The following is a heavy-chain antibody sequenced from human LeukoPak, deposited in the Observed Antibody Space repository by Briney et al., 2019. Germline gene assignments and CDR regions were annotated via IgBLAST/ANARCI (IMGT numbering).Heavy chain of an antibody. CDR3: SRKGSNWDLLVDH. CDR2: ISYDGSNK. V-gene: IGHV3-30*04. D-gene: IGHD1-1*01. CDR1: GFTFSSYA. J-gene: IGHJ4*02. Sequence: GGSLRLSCAASGFTFSSYAMHWVRQAPGKGLEWVAVISYDGSNKYYADSVKGRFTISRDNANNSLFLQMNSLRVDDTAVYYCSRKGSNWDLLVDHWGQGIQVTVSS.